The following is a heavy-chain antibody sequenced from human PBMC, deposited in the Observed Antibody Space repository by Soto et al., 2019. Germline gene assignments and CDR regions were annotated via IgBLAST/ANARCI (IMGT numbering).Heavy chain of an antibody. CDR3: ARTVAGNFDY. Sequence: PSETLSLTCTVSGGSISSYYWSWIRQPPGKGLEWIGYIYYSGSTNYNPSLKSRVTISVDTSKNQFSLKLSSVTAADTAVYYCARTVAGNFDYWGQGTLATVSS. V-gene: IGHV4-59*01. CDR1: GGSISSYY. J-gene: IGHJ4*02. D-gene: IGHD6-19*01. CDR2: IYYSGST.